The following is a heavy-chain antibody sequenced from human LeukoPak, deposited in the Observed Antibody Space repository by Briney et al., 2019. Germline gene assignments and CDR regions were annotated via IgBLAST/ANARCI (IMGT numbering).Heavy chain of an antibody. CDR2: ISGSGGST. V-gene: IGHV3-23*01. J-gene: IGHJ4*02. CDR1: GFTFSSYA. D-gene: IGHD3-10*01. CDR3: AKYALSGSSPYYFDY. Sequence: PGGSLRLSCAASGFTFSSYAMSWVRQAPGKGLEWVSAISGSGGSTYYADSVKGRFTISRDNSENTLYLQMNSLRAEDTAVYYCAKYALSGSSPYYFDYWGQGTLVTVSS.